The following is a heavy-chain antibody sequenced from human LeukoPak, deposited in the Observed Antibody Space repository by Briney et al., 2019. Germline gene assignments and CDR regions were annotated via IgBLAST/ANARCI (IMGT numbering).Heavy chain of an antibody. V-gene: IGHV3-7*01. CDR2: IKQDGSEK. CDR3: ARVGPWYCSSTSCLGGEDY. J-gene: IGHJ4*02. D-gene: IGHD2-2*01. CDR1: GFTFSSYW. Sequence: GGSLRLSCAASGFTFSSYWMSWVRQAPGKGLEWVANIKQDGSEKYYVDSVKGRFTISRDNAKNSLYLQMNSLRAEDTAVYYCARVGPWYCSSTSCLGGEDYWGQGTLVTVSS.